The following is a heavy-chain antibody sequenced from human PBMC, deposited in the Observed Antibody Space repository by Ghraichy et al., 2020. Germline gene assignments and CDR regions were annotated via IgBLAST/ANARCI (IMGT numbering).Heavy chain of an antibody. Sequence: GESLNISCAASGFTVSSNYMNWVRQAPGKGLEWVSVIYSGGSTYYADSVKGRFTIFRDNSKNTLYLQMNSLRAEDTAVYYCARRGGDVWGQGTTVTVSS. D-gene: IGHD3-16*01. CDR2: IYSGGST. CDR3: ARRGGDV. V-gene: IGHV3-66*01. J-gene: IGHJ6*02. CDR1: GFTVSSNY.